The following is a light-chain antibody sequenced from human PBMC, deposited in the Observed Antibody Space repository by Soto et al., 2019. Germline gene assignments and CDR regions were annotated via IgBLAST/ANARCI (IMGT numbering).Light chain of an antibody. V-gene: IGKV3-20*01. J-gene: IGKJ1*01. CDR3: QQYGSAPRT. Sequence: EIVLTQSPGTLSLSPGERATLSCRASQSVRSSYLAWYQQKLGQAPRLLIYGVSNMATGIPDRFGGSGSGTDFTLTISSLESEDFAVYYCQQYGSAPRTFGQGTKVEIK. CDR2: GVS. CDR1: QSVRSSY.